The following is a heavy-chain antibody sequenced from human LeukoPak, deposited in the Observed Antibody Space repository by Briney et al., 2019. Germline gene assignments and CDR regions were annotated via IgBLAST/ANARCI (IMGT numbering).Heavy chain of an antibody. V-gene: IGHV4-34*01. CDR3: ARHRNLGAAAVTYYY. D-gene: IGHD6-13*01. CDR2: INHSGST. CDR1: GGSFSGYY. Sequence: SETLSLTCAVYGGSFSGYYWSWIRQPPGKGLEWIGEINHSGSTNYNPSLKSRGTISVDTSKNQFSLKLSSVTAADTAVYYCARHRNLGAAAVTYYYWGQGTLVTVSS. J-gene: IGHJ4*02.